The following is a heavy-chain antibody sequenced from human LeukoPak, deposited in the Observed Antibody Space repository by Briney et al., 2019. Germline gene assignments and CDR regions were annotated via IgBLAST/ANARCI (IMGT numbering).Heavy chain of an antibody. D-gene: IGHD5-24*01. CDR1: GGSISSGSFY. J-gene: IGHJ1*01. Sequence: SQTLSLTCTVSGGSISSGSFYWSWIRQPAGKGLEWIGRIYTSGSTNYNPSLKSRVTISVDRSKNQFSLKLSSVTAADTAVYYCARELEGWLQLGFQHWGQGTLVTVSS. V-gene: IGHV4-61*02. CDR3: ARELEGWLQLGFQH. CDR2: IYTSGST.